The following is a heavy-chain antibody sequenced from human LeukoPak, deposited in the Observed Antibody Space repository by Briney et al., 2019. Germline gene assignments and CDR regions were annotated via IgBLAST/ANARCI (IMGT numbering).Heavy chain of an antibody. CDR2: INPNSGGT. Sequence: ASVKVSCKASGYTFTGYYMHWVRQAPGQGLEWMGWINPNSGGTNYAQKVQGRVTMTRDTSISTAYMELSRLRSDDTAVYYCARDALWFGEAIEDYWGQGTLVTVSS. D-gene: IGHD3-10*01. V-gene: IGHV1-2*02. J-gene: IGHJ4*02. CDR1: GYTFTGYY. CDR3: ARDALWFGEAIEDY.